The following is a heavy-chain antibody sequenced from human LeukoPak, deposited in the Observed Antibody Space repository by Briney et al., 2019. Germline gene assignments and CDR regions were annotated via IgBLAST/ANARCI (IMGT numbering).Heavy chain of an antibody. D-gene: IGHD2-21*02. J-gene: IGHJ4*02. CDR3: AKNSPRYCGGDCPLDS. Sequence: GGSLSLSCAASEFTFSSYAMTWVRQAPGKGLEWVSAITGSGGSTYYADSVEGRFTISRDNFKNMLYLQMDSLRAEDTALYYCAKNSPRYCGGDCPLDSWGQGTLVTVSS. CDR1: EFTFSSYA. V-gene: IGHV3-23*01. CDR2: ITGSGGST.